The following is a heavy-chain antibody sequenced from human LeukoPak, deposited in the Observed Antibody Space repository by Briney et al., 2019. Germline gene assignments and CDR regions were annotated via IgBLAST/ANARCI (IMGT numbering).Heavy chain of an antibody. CDR2: IYYSGST. Sequence: SETLSLTCTVSGGSISSYYWSWIRQPPGKGPEWIGYIYYSGSTNYNPSLKSRVTISVDTSKNQFSLKLSSVTAADTAVYYCARTPRSSSYLYNWFDPWGQGTLVTVSS. CDR1: GGSISSYY. V-gene: IGHV4-59*08. CDR3: ARTPRSSSYLYNWFDP. D-gene: IGHD6-6*01. J-gene: IGHJ5*02.